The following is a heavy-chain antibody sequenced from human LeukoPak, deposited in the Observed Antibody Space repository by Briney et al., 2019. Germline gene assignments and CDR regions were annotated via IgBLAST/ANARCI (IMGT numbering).Heavy chain of an antibody. J-gene: IGHJ4*02. V-gene: IGHV3-7*03. Sequence: GGSLRLSCVDSGFTFSSHWMSWVRQAPGKGLEWVANINQGEGEKYYVDSVKGRFTISRDNAKKSLFLQMNSLRAEDTAVYYCVKDSPPRYSGSPPAYWGQGTLVTVSS. CDR3: VKDSPPRYSGSPPAY. CDR2: INQGEGEK. D-gene: IGHD1-26*01. CDR1: GFTFSSHW.